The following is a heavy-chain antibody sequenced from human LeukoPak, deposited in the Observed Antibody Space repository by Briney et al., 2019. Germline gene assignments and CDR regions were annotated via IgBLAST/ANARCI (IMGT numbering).Heavy chain of an antibody. CDR1: GYTFTSYG. D-gene: IGHD2-2*01. CDR3: ARDLGALGYCSTTSCSTPLY. Sequence: ASVKVSCKASGYTFTSYGISWVRQAPGQGLEWMGWISGYNGNTNYAQKLHGRVTMTTDTSTSTAYMELRSLRSDDTAVYYCARDLGALGYCSTTSCSTPLYWGQGTLVTVSS. CDR2: ISGYNGNT. V-gene: IGHV1-18*01. J-gene: IGHJ4*02.